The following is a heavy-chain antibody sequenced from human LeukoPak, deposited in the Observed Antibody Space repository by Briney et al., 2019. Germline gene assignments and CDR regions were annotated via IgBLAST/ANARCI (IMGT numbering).Heavy chain of an antibody. D-gene: IGHD3-22*01. Sequence: GGSLRLSCAASGFTFSYQAMSWVRQAPGKGLEWVSAIFSSGGNTYYADSVKGRFTISRDNSKNTLSLQMNSLRAEDTAVYYCAKMPGSSGYYPAEYFQHWGQGTLVTVSS. V-gene: IGHV3-23*01. J-gene: IGHJ1*01. CDR3: AKMPGSSGYYPAEYFQH. CDR1: GFTFSYQA. CDR2: IFSSGGNT.